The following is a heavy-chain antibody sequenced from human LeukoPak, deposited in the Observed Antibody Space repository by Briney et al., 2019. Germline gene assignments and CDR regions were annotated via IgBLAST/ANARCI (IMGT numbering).Heavy chain of an antibody. CDR3: ARGIVLRYFDWLSNYYYYYMDV. D-gene: IGHD3-9*01. J-gene: IGHJ6*03. Sequence: ASVKVSCKASGYTFTGYYMHWVRQAPGQGLEWMGWINPNSGNTGYAQKFQGRVTMTRNTSISTAYMELSSLRSEDTAVYYCARGIVLRYFDWLSNYYYYYMDVWGKGTTVTISS. CDR1: GYTFTGYY. CDR2: INPNSGNT. V-gene: IGHV1-8*02.